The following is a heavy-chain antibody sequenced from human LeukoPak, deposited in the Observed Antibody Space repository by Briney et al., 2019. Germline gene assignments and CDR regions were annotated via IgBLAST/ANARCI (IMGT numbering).Heavy chain of an antibody. CDR2: ISSSGST. V-gene: IGHV4-61*02. CDR1: GDSISSGDYY. CDR3: ARAVGDYGDSFDY. D-gene: IGHD4-17*01. Sequence: PSETLSLTCTVSGDSISSGDYYWSWLRQPAGKGLEWIGRISSSGSTNYNPSLKSRVTISVDTSKNQFSLKLSSVTAADTAVYYCARAVGDYGDSFDYWGQGTLVTVSS. J-gene: IGHJ4*02.